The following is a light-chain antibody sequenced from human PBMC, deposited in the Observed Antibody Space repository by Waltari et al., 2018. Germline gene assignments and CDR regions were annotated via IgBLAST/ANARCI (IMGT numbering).Light chain of an antibody. CDR3: QQYHSFPYT. Sequence: DIVMTQSPDSLAVSLGERATINCKSGQSVLYSSNNKDYLAWYQQKPGHPPKLLFYWASTRESGVPDRFSGSGSGTDFTLTISSLQAEDVAVYYCQQYHSFPYTFGQGTKLEIK. CDR2: WAS. V-gene: IGKV4-1*01. J-gene: IGKJ2*01. CDR1: QSVLYSSNNKDY.